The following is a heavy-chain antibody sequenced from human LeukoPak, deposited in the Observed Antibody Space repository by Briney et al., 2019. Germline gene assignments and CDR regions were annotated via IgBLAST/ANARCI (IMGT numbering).Heavy chain of an antibody. V-gene: IGHV3-23*01. J-gene: IGHJ4*02. Sequence: GGSLRLSCAASGFTFSRNGMTWVRQAPGKGLEWVSAISGSGGNTYYADSVKGRFTISRDNSKNTLYLQMNSLRAEDTAVYYCAKDPITMVRGVNINWGQGTLVTVSS. D-gene: IGHD3-10*01. CDR1: GFTFSRNG. CDR3: AKDPITMVRGVNIN. CDR2: ISGSGGNT.